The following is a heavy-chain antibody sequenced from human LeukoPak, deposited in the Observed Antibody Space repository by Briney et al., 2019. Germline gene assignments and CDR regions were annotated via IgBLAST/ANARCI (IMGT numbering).Heavy chain of an antibody. CDR1: GFTFYSYS. J-gene: IGHJ4*02. CDR3: VRGDQEASEPALDY. Sequence: GGSLRLSCAASGFTFYSYSMNWVRQAPGKGLEWVSYIGSGGSTVYYADSVKGRFTIFRDSAKNSLSLQMNSLRDEDTAIYYCVRGDQEASEPALDYWGQGTLVTVSS. D-gene: IGHD1-14*01. V-gene: IGHV3-48*02. CDR2: IGSGGSTV.